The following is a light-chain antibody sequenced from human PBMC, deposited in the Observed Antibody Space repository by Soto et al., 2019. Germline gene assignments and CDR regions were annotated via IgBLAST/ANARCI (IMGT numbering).Light chain of an antibody. V-gene: IGKV1-5*03. J-gene: IGKJ1*01. CDR3: QQYNSYRT. CDR1: QSISSW. CDR2: KAS. Sequence: DIQMTQSPSSVSASVVDRVTITCRASQSISSWLAWYQQKPGKAPKLLIYKASSLESGVPSRFSGSGSGTEFTLTISSLQPDDFATYYCQQYNSYRTFGQGTKVDIK.